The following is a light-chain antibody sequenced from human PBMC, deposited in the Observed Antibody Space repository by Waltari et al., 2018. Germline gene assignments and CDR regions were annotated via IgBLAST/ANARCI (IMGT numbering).Light chain of an antibody. CDR3: QQSRT. CDR1: QSISSY. CDR2: AAS. Sequence: DIQMTQSTSSLSASVGERVTITCRASQSISSYLNWYQQKPGKAPKLLIYAASSLQSGVPSRFSGSGSGTDFTLTISSLQPEDFATYYCQQSRTFGQGTKVEIK. V-gene: IGKV1-39*01. J-gene: IGKJ1*01.